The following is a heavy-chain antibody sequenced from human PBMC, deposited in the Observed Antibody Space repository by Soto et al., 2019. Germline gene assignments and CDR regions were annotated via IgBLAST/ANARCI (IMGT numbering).Heavy chain of an antibody. CDR2: IWYDESNK. J-gene: IGHJ6*02. CDR1: GFTFSSYG. CDR3: ARESIRNGSNSYHTMDV. V-gene: IGHV3-33*01. Sequence: QVQLVESGGGVVQPRTSLRLSCAASGFTFSSYGMYWVRQAPGKGLEWVALIWYDESNKYYGDSLKGRFTISRDNSKNTVYLQMNSLRAEDMAVYYCARESIRNGSNSYHTMDVWGQGTTVTVSS. D-gene: IGHD1-1*01.